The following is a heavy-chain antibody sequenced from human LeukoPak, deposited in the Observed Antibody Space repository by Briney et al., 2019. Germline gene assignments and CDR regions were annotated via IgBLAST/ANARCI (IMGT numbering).Heavy chain of an antibody. J-gene: IGHJ4*02. CDR3: ASEGHYNNYVFHY. Sequence: ASVKVSCKASGGTFKNHAISWVRQAPGQGLEWMGGIIPIFSSPKYAQRFQGRVSITADESTNTAYMELSSLTSEDTAVYYCASEGHYNNYVFHYWGPGTLVTVSS. D-gene: IGHD4-11*01. CDR1: GGTFKNHA. V-gene: IGHV1-69*13. CDR2: IIPIFSSP.